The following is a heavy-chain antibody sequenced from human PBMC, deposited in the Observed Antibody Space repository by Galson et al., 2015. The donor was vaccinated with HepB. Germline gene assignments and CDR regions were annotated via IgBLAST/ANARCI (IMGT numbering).Heavy chain of an antibody. J-gene: IGHJ4*02. CDR2: IRYDGSNK. V-gene: IGHV3-30*02. Sequence: SLRLSCAASGFTFSSYGMHWVRQAPGKGLEWVAFIRYDGSNKYYADSVKGRFTISRDNSKNTLYLQMNSLRAEDTAVYYCAKDRGWYSSGWTLDYWGQGTLVTVSS. CDR3: AKDRGWYSSGWTLDY. D-gene: IGHD6-19*01. CDR1: GFTFSSYG.